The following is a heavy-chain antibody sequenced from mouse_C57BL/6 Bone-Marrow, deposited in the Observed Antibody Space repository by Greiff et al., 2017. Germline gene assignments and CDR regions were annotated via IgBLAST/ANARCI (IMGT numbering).Heavy chain of an antibody. J-gene: IGHJ1*03. Sequence: VQLQQSGAELVRPGASVKLSCTASGFNIKDDYMHWVKQRPEQGLEWIGWIDPENGDTEYASKFQGKATITVDTSSNTAYLQLSSLTSENTAVYYCTAYSIYWYFDVWGTGTTVTVSS. V-gene: IGHV14-4*01. CDR2: IDPENGDT. CDR1: GFNIKDDY. D-gene: IGHD2-5*01. CDR3: TAYSIYWYFDV.